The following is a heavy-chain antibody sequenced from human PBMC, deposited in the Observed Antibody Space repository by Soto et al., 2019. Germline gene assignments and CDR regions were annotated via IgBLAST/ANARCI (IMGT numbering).Heavy chain of an antibody. V-gene: IGHV3-7*05. J-gene: IGHJ4*02. CDR1: GFTFTTYW. Sequence: EVQLVESGGGLVQPGGSLRLSCAASGFTFTTYWMTWVRQAPGKGLEWVANIKEDGSEKNYVDSVKGRFTISRDNAKNSLYLQMNSLRAEDTAVYYGAAGGGWLHFSDYWGQGVLVTVSS. CDR2: IKEDGSEK. CDR3: AAGGGWLHFSDY. D-gene: IGHD5-12*01.